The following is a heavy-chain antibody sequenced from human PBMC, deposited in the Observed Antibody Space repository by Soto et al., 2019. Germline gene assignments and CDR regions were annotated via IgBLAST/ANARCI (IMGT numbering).Heavy chain of an antibody. CDR3: AKFGLQTYY. Sequence: EVQLVESGGGLRQPGGSLRLSCAASGFAFSSYPMSWVRQAPGKGLEWVSTIRGGGATTYYADSVKGRFTVSRDNSKNTLFLQMNSLRGEDTAVYYCAKFGLQTYYWGQGTLVTVSS. CDR2: IRGGGATT. CDR1: GFAFSSYP. J-gene: IGHJ4*02. D-gene: IGHD3-16*01. V-gene: IGHV3-23*04.